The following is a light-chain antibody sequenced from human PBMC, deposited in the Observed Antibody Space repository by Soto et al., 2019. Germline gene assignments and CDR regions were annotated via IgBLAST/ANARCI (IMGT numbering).Light chain of an antibody. CDR2: DAS. Sequence: IQLTQSPCSLSASVGDKVAITVRASHGISSYLAWYQQKPGKAPKLLIYDASTLQSGVPSRFSGSGSGTDFTLTISSLQPEDFATYYCQQLNSYPITFGQGTRLEIK. CDR1: HGISSY. J-gene: IGKJ5*01. V-gene: IGKV1-9*01. CDR3: QQLNSYPIT.